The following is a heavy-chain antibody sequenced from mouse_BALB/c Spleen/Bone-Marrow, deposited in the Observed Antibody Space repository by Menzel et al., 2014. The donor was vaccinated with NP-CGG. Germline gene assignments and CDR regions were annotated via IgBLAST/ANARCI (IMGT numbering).Heavy chain of an antibody. CDR1: GFNIKDYY. D-gene: IGHD2-10*01. CDR3: APYYGNYGFAY. Sequence: EVKVVESGAELVRPGALVKLSCKGSGFNIKDYYMHWVKRRPEQGLEWIGWIDPENGYTIFDPKFQGKASITADTSSNTAYLQLSSLTSEDTAVYYCAPYYGNYGFAYWGQGTLVTVSA. CDR2: IDPENGYT. V-gene: IGHV14-1*02. J-gene: IGHJ3*01.